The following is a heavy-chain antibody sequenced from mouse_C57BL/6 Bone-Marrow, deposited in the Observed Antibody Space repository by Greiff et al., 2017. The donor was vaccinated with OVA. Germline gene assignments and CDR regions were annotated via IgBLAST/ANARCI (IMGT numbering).Heavy chain of an antibody. CDR2: IWSGGST. J-gene: IGHJ4*01. CDR3: ARKGGKNGNYEAMDY. CDR1: GFSLTSYG. D-gene: IGHD2-1*01. Sequence: VKLQESGPGLVQPSQSLSITCTVSGFSLTSYGVHWVRQSPGKGLEWLGVIWSGGSTDYNAAFISRLSISKDNSKSQVFFKMNSLQADDTAIYYCARKGGKNGNYEAMDYWGQGTSVTVSS. V-gene: IGHV2-2*01.